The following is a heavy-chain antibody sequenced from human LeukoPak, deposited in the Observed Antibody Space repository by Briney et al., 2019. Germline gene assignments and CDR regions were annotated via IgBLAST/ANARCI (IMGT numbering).Heavy chain of an antibody. J-gene: IGHJ6*02. CDR3: AREVADYYYGMDV. V-gene: IGHV3-66*02. Sequence: GGSLRLSCAASGFTVSSNYMSWVRQAPGKGLEWVSVIYSGGSTYYADSVKGRFTISRDNSKNTLYLQMNSLRAEDTAVYHCAREVADYYYGMDVWGQGTTVTVSS. CDR1: GFTVSSNY. CDR2: IYSGGST. D-gene: IGHD2-15*01.